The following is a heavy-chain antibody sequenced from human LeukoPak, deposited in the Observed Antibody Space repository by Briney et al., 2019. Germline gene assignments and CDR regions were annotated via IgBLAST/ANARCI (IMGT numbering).Heavy chain of an antibody. CDR3: ERVRLELLEYYYYMDV. Sequence: SETLSLTCAVSGGSFSGYYWSWIRQSPVKGLEWIGEINHSGNTNYNPSLRSRVSILVDTSKNQFSLRLSSVTAADTAVYYCERVRLELLEYYYYMDVWDKGATVTVSS. J-gene: IGHJ6*03. CDR2: INHSGNT. V-gene: IGHV4-34*01. CDR1: GGSFSGYY. D-gene: IGHD1-7*01.